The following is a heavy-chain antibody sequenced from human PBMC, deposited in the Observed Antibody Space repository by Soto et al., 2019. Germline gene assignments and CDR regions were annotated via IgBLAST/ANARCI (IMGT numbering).Heavy chain of an antibody. CDR1: GGTFSSYA. CDR3: ARDPQDASYGGNPYPYYYYGMDV. V-gene: IGHV1-69*13. J-gene: IGHJ6*02. D-gene: IGHD2-15*01. Sequence: GASVKVSCKASGGTFSSYAISWVRQAPGQGLEWMGGIIPIFGTANYAQKFQGRVTITADESTSTAYMELSSLRSEDTAVYYCARDPQDASYGGNPYPYYYYGMDVWGQGTTVTVLL. CDR2: IIPIFGTA.